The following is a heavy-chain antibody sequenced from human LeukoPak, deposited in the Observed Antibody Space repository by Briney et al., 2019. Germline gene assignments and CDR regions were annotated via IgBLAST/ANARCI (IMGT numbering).Heavy chain of an antibody. J-gene: IGHJ4*02. CDR1: GFTFGDYA. Sequence: GGSLRLSCTTSGFTFGDYAMSWVRQAPGKGLEWVANIKQDGSEKYYVDSVKGRFTISRDNAKNSLYLQMNSLRAEDTAVYYCAKRWLQLQLDYFDYWGQGTLVTVSS. CDR3: AKRWLQLQLDYFDY. D-gene: IGHD5-24*01. V-gene: IGHV3-7*01. CDR2: IKQDGSEK.